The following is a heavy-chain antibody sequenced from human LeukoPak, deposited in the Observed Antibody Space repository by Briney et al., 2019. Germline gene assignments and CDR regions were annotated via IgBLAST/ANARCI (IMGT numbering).Heavy chain of an antibody. CDR2: IYTSGST. CDR1: GGSISSGSYY. CDR3: AREECSSISCYVFDY. J-gene: IGHJ4*02. D-gene: IGHD2-2*01. V-gene: IGHV4-61*02. Sequence: SETLSLTCTVSGGSISSGSYYWSWIRQPAGKGLEWIGRIYTSGSTNYNPSLKSRVTISVDTSKNQFSLKLSSVTAADTAVYYCAREECSSISCYVFDYWGQGTLVTVSS.